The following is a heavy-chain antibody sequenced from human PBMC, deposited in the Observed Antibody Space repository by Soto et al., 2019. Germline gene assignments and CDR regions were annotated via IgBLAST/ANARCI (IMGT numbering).Heavy chain of an antibody. CDR1: GGSISSSSYY. CDR3: ASSSGPLYYYYMDV. CDR2: IYYSGST. V-gene: IGHV4-39*01. D-gene: IGHD6-19*01. J-gene: IGHJ6*03. Sequence: SETLSLTCTVSGGSISSSSYYWGWIRQPPGKGLEWIGSIYYSGSTYYNPSLKSRVTISVDTSKNQFSLKLSSVTAADTAVYYCASSSGPLYYYYMDVWRKGTTVTVSS.